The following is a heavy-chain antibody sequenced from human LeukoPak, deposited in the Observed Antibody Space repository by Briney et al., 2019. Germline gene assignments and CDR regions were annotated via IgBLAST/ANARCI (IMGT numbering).Heavy chain of an antibody. Sequence: SETLSLTCAVSGGSISNTNWWNWVRQPPGRGLEWIGEINHSGSTNYNPSLKSRVTISVDTSKNQFSLKLSSVTAADTAVYYCGWGFCVGGFWFDPWGQGTLVTVSS. CDR2: INHSGST. CDR1: GGSISNTNW. D-gene: IGHD3-16*01. V-gene: IGHV4-4*02. J-gene: IGHJ5*02. CDR3: GWGFCVGGFWFDP.